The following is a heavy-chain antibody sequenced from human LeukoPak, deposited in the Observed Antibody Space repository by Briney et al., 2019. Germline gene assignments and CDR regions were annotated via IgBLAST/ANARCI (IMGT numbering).Heavy chain of an antibody. D-gene: IGHD2-15*01. Sequence: PSETLSLICTVSGVSISSYYWNWKRQSPGKGLEWIGYSHYSGTTNYNPSLRSRVTIPVDTSKNQLSLKWSCMTASQTAAPYIARWGEGGGYVVHAFDIWGQGSMVTVSS. CDR2: SHYSGTT. CDR1: GVSISSYY. J-gene: IGHJ3*02. V-gene: IGHV4-59*01. CDR3: ARWGEGGGYVVHAFDI.